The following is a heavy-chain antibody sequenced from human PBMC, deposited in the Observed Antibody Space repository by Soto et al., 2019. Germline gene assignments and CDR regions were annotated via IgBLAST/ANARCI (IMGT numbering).Heavy chain of an antibody. CDR3: LRAKGRLCVGSPVATVV. Sequence: PPGKGLEWIGSIYYSGYTYYNPSLKSRVTISVDTSKNQFSLKLSSVTAADTAVYFCLRAKGRLCVGSPVATVVWGRASAVSV. J-gene: IGHJ6*02. V-gene: IGHV4-39*01. CDR2: IYYSGYT. D-gene: IGHD4-17*01.